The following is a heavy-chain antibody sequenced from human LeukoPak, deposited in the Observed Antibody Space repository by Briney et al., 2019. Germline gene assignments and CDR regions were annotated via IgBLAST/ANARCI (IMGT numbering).Heavy chain of an antibody. V-gene: IGHV3-33*08. CDR3: ARDHSSGWYSDYFDY. J-gene: IGHJ4*02. CDR1: GFTFSSYS. D-gene: IGHD6-19*01. CDR2: IWYDGSNK. Sequence: PGGSLRLSCAASGFTFSSYSMNWVRQAPGKGLEWVAVIWYDGSNKYYADSVKGRSTISRDNSKNTLYLQMNSLRAEDTAVYYCARDHSSGWYSDYFDYWGQGALVTVSS.